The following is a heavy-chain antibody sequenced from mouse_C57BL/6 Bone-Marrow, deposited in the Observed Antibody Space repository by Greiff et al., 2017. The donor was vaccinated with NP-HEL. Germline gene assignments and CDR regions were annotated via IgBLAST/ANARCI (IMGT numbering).Heavy chain of an antibody. J-gene: IGHJ4*01. Sequence: EVMLVESGGGLVQPGGSLSLSCAASGFTFTDYYMSWVRQPPGKALEWLGFIRNKANGYTTEYSASVKGRFTISRDNSQSILYLQMNALRAEDSATYYCARQTAQATRYYAMDYWGQGTSVTVSS. CDR1: GFTFTDYY. CDR2: IRNKANGYTT. CDR3: ARQTAQATRYYAMDY. V-gene: IGHV7-3*01. D-gene: IGHD3-2*02.